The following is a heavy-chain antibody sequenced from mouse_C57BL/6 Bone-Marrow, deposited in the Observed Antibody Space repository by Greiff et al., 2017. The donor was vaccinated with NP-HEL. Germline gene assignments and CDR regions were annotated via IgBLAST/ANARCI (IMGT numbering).Heavy chain of an antibody. CDR3: ARADYEYYFDY. J-gene: IGHJ2*01. CDR1: GYTFTSYW. D-gene: IGHD2-4*01. V-gene: IGHV1-50*01. CDR2: IDPSDSYT. Sequence: QQSCKASGYTFTSYWMQWVKQRPGQGLEWIGEIDPSDSYTNYNQKFKGKATLTVDTSSSTAYMQLSSLTSEDSAVYYCARADYEYYFDYWGQGTTLTVSS.